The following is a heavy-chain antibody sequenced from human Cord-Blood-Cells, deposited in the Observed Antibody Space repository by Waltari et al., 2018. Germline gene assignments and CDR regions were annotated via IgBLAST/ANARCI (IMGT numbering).Heavy chain of an antibody. D-gene: IGHD6-13*01. Sequence: QVQLQESGPGLVKPSETLSLTCTGSGGSISSYYWSWIRQPPGKGLEWIGYIYYSGSTNYNPSLKSRVTISVDTSKNQFSLKLSSVTAADTAVYYCARHEQQLDYWGQGTLVTVSS. V-gene: IGHV4-59*08. CDR1: GGSISSYY. J-gene: IGHJ4*02. CDR3: ARHEQQLDY. CDR2: IYYSGST.